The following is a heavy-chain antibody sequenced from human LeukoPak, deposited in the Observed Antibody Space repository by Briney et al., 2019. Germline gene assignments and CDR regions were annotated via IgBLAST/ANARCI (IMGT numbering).Heavy chain of an antibody. CDR1: GFTFSSYA. J-gene: IGHJ2*01. Sequence: GGSLRLSCAASGFTFSSYAMSWVRQAPGKGLEWVSTVSSGDGITYYADSVKGRFTISRDNSQHTLYLQMNSLTAEDTAVYYCARDYFSRAAVLGYFDLWGRGTLVTVSS. CDR2: VSSGDGIT. D-gene: IGHD2-15*01. CDR3: ARDYFSRAAVLGYFDL. V-gene: IGHV3-23*01.